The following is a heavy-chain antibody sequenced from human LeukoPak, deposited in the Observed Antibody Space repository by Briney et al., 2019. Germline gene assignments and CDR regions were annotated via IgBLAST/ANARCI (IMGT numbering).Heavy chain of an antibody. CDR1: GFTFDDYA. D-gene: IGHD1-14*01. CDR2: ISSSSSYI. J-gene: IGHJ5*02. V-gene: IGHV3-21*01. Sequence: PGGSLRLSCAASGFTFDDYAMHWVRQAPGKGLEWVSSISSSSSYIYYADSVKGRFTISRDNAKNSLYLQMNSLRAEDTAVYYCARADPGDPWGQGTLVTVSS. CDR3: ARADPGDP.